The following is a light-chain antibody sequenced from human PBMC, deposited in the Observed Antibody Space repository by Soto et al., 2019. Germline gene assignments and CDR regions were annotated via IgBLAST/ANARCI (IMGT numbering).Light chain of an antibody. CDR3: GTWDSSLSVLYV. V-gene: IGLV1-51*02. Sequence: QSVLTQPPSVSVAPGQKVTISCSGSSSNIGNNYVSWYQQLPGTAPKLLIYENNKRPSGIPDRFSGSKSGTSATLGITGLQTGDEADYYCGTWDSSLSVLYVFGTGTKLTVL. J-gene: IGLJ1*01. CDR1: SSNIGNNY. CDR2: ENN.